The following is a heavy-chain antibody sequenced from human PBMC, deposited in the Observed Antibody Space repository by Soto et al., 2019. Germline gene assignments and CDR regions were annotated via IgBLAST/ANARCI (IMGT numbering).Heavy chain of an antibody. CDR2: ISSNGGST. D-gene: IGHD6-13*01. Sequence: GGSLRLSCAASGFTFSNYAMHWVRQAPGKGLEYVSAISSNGGSTYYANSVKGRFTISRDNSKNTLYLQMGSLRAEDMAVYCCARVIPAAGSDYWGQGTLVTAPQ. CDR1: GFTFSNYA. V-gene: IGHV3-64*01. J-gene: IGHJ4*02. CDR3: ARVIPAAGSDY.